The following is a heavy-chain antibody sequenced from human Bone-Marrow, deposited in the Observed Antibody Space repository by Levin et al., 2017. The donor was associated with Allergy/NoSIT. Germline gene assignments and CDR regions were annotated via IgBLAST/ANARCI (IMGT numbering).Heavy chain of an antibody. Sequence: ASVKVSCQPSGYTLTDYYMHWVLQAPGQGLECLGWINPDSGGTKYAQKFQGRISMTTDTSTGTVYMELNSLTSDDTAVYYCARGRVLHWFDPWGQGTLVTVSS. CDR2: INPDSGGT. J-gene: IGHJ5*02. CDR1: GYTLTDYY. V-gene: IGHV1-2*02. CDR3: ARGRVLHWFDP. D-gene: IGHD3-10*01.